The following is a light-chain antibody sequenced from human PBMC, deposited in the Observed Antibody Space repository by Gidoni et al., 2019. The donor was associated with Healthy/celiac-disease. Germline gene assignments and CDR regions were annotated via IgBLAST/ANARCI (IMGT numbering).Light chain of an antibody. CDR1: QSVRSSY. Sequence: EIVLTQSPGTLSLSPGEIATLSCRTSQSVRSSYLAWYHQKPGQAPKLLIYGESSRATGIPDRFSGSWSGTDFTLTISRLEPEDFAVYYCQQYGSSPLTFGGGTKVEI. J-gene: IGKJ4*01. V-gene: IGKV3-20*01. CDR2: GES. CDR3: QQYGSSPLT.